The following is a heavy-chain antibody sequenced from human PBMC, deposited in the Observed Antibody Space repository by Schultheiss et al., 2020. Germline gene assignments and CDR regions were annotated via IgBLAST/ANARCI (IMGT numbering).Heavy chain of an antibody. CDR1: GYTFTGYY. Sequence: SVKVSCKASGYTFTGYYMHWVRQAPGQGLEWMGKIIPIRGIPNYAQKFQGRVTITADKSTSTVYMELSSLRSEDTAVYYCARKYYYYYGMDVWGQGTTVTVSS. J-gene: IGHJ6*02. V-gene: IGHV1-69*02. CDR2: IIPIRGIP. CDR3: ARKYYYYYGMDV.